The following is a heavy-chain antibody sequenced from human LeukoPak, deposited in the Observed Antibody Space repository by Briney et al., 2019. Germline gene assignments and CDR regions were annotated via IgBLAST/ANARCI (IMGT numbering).Heavy chain of an antibody. D-gene: IGHD3-10*01. Sequence: GASVKVSCKASGYTFTSYGISWVRQAPGQGLEWMGWISAYNGNTNYAQKLQGRVTMTTDISTSTAYMELRSLRSDDTAVYYCAAGMVQHRHYYYGMDVWGQGTTVTVSS. CDR3: AAGMVQHRHYYYGMDV. V-gene: IGHV1-18*01. J-gene: IGHJ6*02. CDR2: ISAYNGNT. CDR1: GYTFTSYG.